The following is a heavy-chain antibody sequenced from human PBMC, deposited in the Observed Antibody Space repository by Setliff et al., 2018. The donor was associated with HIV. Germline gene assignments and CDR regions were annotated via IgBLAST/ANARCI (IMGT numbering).Heavy chain of an antibody. CDR2: ISAYNGHT. J-gene: IGHJ6*02. Sequence: ASVKVSCKASGYSFTTFGISWVRQAPGQGLEWMGWISAYNGHTNYAQKFQGRVTMTTDTSTSTAYMELRSLRSDDTAVYYCARLGSGWSDSYYYAMDVWGQGTTVTVSS. CDR3: ARLGSGWSDSYYYAMDV. D-gene: IGHD6-19*01. CDR1: GYSFTTFG. V-gene: IGHV1-18*01.